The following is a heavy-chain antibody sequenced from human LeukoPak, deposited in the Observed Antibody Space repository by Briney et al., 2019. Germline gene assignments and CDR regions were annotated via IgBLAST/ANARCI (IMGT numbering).Heavy chain of an antibody. V-gene: IGHV4-59*01. D-gene: IGHD6-13*01. CDR2: IYYSGST. J-gene: IGHJ5*02. CDR1: GGSISSYY. CDR3: ARYIAAAALSNWFDP. Sequence: SETLSLTCTVSGGSISSYYWSWIRQPPGKGLEWVGYIYYSGSTNYNPSLKSRVTISVDTSKNQFSLKLSSVTAADTAVYYCARYIAAAALSNWFDPWGQGTLVTVSS.